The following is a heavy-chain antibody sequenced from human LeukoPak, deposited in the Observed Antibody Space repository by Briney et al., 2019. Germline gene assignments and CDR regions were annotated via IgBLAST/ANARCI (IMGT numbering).Heavy chain of an antibody. CDR3: ARDQSDYDLFFDY. Sequence: GGSLRLSCAASGFTFSDYYMSWIRQAPGKGLEWVSYISSSGSTIYYADSVKGRFTISRDNAKNSLYLQMNSLRAEDTAVYYCARDQSDYDLFFDYWGQGTLVTVSS. J-gene: IGHJ4*02. CDR1: GFTFSDYY. D-gene: IGHD4-17*01. V-gene: IGHV3-11*01. CDR2: ISSSGSTI.